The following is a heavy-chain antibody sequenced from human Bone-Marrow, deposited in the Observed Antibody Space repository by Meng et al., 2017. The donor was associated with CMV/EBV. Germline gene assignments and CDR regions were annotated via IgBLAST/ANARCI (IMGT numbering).Heavy chain of an antibody. CDR3: ARDVGSGYYGVFNWFDP. Sequence: ASVKVSCKASGYTFTSYGISWVRQAPGQGLEWMGWIGAYNGNTNYAQKLQGRVTITTDTSTSTAYMELRSLRSDDTAVYYCARDVGSGYYGVFNWFDPWGQGTLVTVSS. D-gene: IGHD3-22*01. V-gene: IGHV1-18*01. J-gene: IGHJ5*02. CDR2: IGAYNGNT. CDR1: GYTFTSYG.